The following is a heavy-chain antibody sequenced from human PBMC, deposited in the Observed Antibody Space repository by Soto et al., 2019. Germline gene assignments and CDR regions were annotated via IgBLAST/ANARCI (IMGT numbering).Heavy chain of an antibody. CDR2: ISYDGSNK. D-gene: IGHD3-22*01. V-gene: IGHV3-30*18. CDR1: GFTFSSYC. Sequence: GGSLRLSCAASGFTFSSYCMHWVRQAPGKGLEWVAVISYDGSNKYYADSVKGRFTISRDNSKNTLYLQMNSLRAEDTAVYYCAKDTPYYYDSSGPLDAFDIWGQGTMVTVSS. J-gene: IGHJ3*02. CDR3: AKDTPYYYDSSGPLDAFDI.